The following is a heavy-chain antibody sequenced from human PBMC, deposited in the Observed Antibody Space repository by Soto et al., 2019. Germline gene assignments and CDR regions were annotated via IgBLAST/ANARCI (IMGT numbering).Heavy chain of an antibody. CDR1: GGSISSGGYS. CDR2: IYHSGST. J-gene: IGHJ3*02. D-gene: IGHD3-22*01. V-gene: IGHV4-30-2*01. CDR3: ARGTYYYDSSGYYYYDAFDI. Sequence: PLETLSLTCAVSGGSISSGGYSWSWIRQPPGKGLEWIGYIYHSGSTYYNPSLKSRVTISVDRSKNQFSLKLSSVTAADTAVYYCARGTYYYDSSGYYYYDAFDIWGQGTMVTVSS.